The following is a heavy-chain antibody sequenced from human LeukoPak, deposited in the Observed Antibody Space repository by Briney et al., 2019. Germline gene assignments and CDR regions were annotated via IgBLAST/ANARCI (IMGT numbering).Heavy chain of an antibody. D-gene: IGHD5/OR15-5a*01. V-gene: IGHV3-43*02. CDR2: ISGDGGRT. CDR3: AKDVSGSIDY. J-gene: IGHJ4*02. CDR1: GFIFSDYN. Sequence: GGSLRPSCTAAGFIFSDYNMRWVRHVARSGMEWVSIISGDGGRTSYADSVKGRVTISRDNSKNSLYLQMNSLRTEDTAFYYCAKDVSGSIDYWGQGTLVTVSS.